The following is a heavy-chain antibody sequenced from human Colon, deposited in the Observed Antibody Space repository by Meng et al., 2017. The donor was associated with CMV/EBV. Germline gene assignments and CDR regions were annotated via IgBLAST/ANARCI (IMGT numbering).Heavy chain of an antibody. CDR2: IRYDGRNE. J-gene: IGHJ4*02. D-gene: IGHD3-3*01. V-gene: IGHV3-30*02. CDR1: GFTFSNYG. CDR3: AKDPHDFWSGYFLDS. Sequence: GESLKISCVASGFTFSNYGIYWVRPAPGKGLEWVASIRYDGRNEYYIYSVKGRFTISRDNSMNTLYLQMNSLRAEDTGVYYCAKDPHDFWSGYFLDSWGQGTLVTVSS.